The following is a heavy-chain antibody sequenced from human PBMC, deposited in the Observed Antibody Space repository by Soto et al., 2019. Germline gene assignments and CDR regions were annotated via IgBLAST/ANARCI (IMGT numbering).Heavy chain of an antibody. J-gene: IGHJ6*03. CDR1: GYTFRSYG. D-gene: IGHD1-26*01. Sequence: ASVKVSCKASGYTFRSYGISWVRQAPGQGLEWMGWISGYNGNTHYSQKFQGKVTMTTDTSTSTAYMELRNLRSDDTAVYYCAKADSNYTRRFSYYYMDVWGTGTMGXVAS. CDR3: AKADSNYTRRFSYYYMDV. V-gene: IGHV1-18*01. CDR2: ISGYNGNT.